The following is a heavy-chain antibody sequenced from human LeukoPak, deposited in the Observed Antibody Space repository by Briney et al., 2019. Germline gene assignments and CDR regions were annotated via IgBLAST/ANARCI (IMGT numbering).Heavy chain of an antibody. V-gene: IGHV1-46*01. Sequence: ASVKVSCKASEYTFTNYFMHWVRQAPGQGLEWMGIINPSGGSTNYAQKLQGRVTMTTDTSTSTAYMELRSLRSDDTAVYYCARDPPLYYDILTGYYYDDYWGQGTLVTVSS. D-gene: IGHD3-9*01. CDR1: EYTFTNYF. CDR3: ARDPPLYYDILTGYYYDDY. CDR2: INPSGGST. J-gene: IGHJ4*02.